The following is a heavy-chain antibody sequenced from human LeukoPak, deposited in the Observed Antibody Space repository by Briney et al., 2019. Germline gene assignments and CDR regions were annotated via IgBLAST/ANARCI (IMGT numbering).Heavy chain of an antibody. V-gene: IGHV1-46*01. Sequence: ASVKVSCKASGYTFTSHYVHWVRQAPGQGLEWMGIINPSGGTTNYAQKFQGRVTMTEDTSTDTAYMELSSLRSEDTAVYYCATGRSGSSGDYWGQGTLVTVSS. CDR2: INPSGGTT. CDR1: GYTFTSHY. J-gene: IGHJ4*02. CDR3: ATGRSGSSGDY. D-gene: IGHD1-26*01.